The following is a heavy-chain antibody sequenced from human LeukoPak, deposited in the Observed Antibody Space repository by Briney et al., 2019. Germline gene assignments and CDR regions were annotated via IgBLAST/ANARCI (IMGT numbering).Heavy chain of an antibody. D-gene: IGHD6-13*01. CDR1: GFAVSSNY. CDR2: IYSTGTT. Sequence: GGSLRLSCAVSGFAVSSNYVSWVRQAPGKGLEWVSVIYSTGTTFYADSVKGRFTISRDNAKNSLYLQMNSLRAEDTAMYYCARDSAGNDYWGQGTLVTVSS. V-gene: IGHV3-66*01. CDR3: ARDSAGNDY. J-gene: IGHJ4*02.